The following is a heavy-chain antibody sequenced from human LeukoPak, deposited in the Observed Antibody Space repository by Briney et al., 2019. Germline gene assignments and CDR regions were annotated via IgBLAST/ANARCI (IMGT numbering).Heavy chain of an antibody. Sequence: GGSLRLSCAASVFTFSIYSMNWVRQAPGKGLEWVSYISSSSSTIYYDESVKGRFTISRDNAKNSLYLQMNSLRDEDTAVYYCAGEFGYSDGSFDYWGQGTLVTVSS. CDR2: ISSSSSTI. V-gene: IGHV3-48*02. D-gene: IGHD5-18*01. J-gene: IGHJ4*02. CDR3: AGEFGYSDGSFDY. CDR1: VFTFSIYS.